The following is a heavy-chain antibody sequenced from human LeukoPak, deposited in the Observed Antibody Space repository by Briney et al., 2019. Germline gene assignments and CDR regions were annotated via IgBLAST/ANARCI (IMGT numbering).Heavy chain of an antibody. Sequence: ETLSLTCTVSGSSISGYYWSWIRQPPGKGLEWIGYIHYSGSTNYNPSLKSRVIISVDTSKNQFSLKLSSVTAADTAVYYCARDSGGKFDSWGQGTLVTVSS. D-gene: IGHD4-23*01. J-gene: IGHJ4*02. CDR3: ARDSGGKFDS. CDR2: IHYSGST. CDR1: GSSISGYY. V-gene: IGHV4-59*01.